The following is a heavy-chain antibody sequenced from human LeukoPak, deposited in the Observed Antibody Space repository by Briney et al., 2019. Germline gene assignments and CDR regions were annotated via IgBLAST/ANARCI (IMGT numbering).Heavy chain of an antibody. CDR1: GYTFTSYD. CDR2: ISAYNGNT. CDR3: ARARSTTGTTCYGY. J-gene: IGHJ4*02. D-gene: IGHD1-1*01. Sequence: ASVKVSCKASGYTFTSYDISWVRQAPGQGLEWMGWISAYNGNTNYAQKLQGRVTMTTDTSTSTAYMELRSLRSDDTAVYYCARARSTTGTTCYGYWGQGTLVTVSS. V-gene: IGHV1-18*01.